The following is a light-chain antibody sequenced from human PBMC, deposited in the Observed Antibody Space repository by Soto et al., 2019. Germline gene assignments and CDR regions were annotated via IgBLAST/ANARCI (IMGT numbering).Light chain of an antibody. CDR1: SSDIGGYNY. V-gene: IGLV2-14*01. CDR3: TSYSTSSTAVV. J-gene: IGLJ2*01. Sequence: SALTKPASVSGSPGQSITISCTGTSSDIGGYNYVSWYQQHPGKAPKLMIYDVNNRPSGVSNRFSGSKSGNTASLTISALQAEDEADYYCTSYSTSSTAVVFGGGTKLTVL. CDR2: DVN.